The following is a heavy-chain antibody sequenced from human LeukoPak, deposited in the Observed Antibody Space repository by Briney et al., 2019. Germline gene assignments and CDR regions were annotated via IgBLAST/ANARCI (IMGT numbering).Heavy chain of an antibody. CDR3: AGVYYDSSGYPILYYFDY. D-gene: IGHD3-22*01. V-gene: IGHV4-39*07. CDR1: GGSISSSSYY. Sequence: SETLSLTCTVSGGSISSSSYYWGWIRQPPGKGLEWIGSIDYSGSTYYNPSLKSRVTISVDTSKNQFSLKLSSVTAADTAVYYCAGVYYDSSGYPILYYFDYWGQGTLVTVSS. J-gene: IGHJ4*02. CDR2: IDYSGST.